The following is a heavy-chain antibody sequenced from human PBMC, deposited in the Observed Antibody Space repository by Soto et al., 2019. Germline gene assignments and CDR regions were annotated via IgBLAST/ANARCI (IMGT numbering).Heavy chain of an antibody. CDR1: GFTFSSYG. CDR2: IWYDGSNK. CDR3: ARDRGGVSHLAFDI. J-gene: IGHJ3*02. D-gene: IGHD3-10*01. V-gene: IGHV3-33*01. Sequence: GGSLRLSCAASGFTFSSYGMHWVRQAPGKGLEWVAVIWYDGSNKYYADSVKGRFTISRDNSKNTRYLQMNSLRAEDTAVYYCARDRGGVSHLAFDIWGQGTMVTVSS.